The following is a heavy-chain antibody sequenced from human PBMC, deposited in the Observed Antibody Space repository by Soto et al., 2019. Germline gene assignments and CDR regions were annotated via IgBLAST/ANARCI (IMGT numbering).Heavy chain of an antibody. V-gene: IGHV3-53*01. CDR3: ATWHEREHAYDV. J-gene: IGHJ3*01. D-gene: IGHD1-1*01. CDR1: GFTISGKKY. Sequence: DVQLVESGGGLIQPGESLRLSCAAFGFTISGKKYVAWVRQAPGKGLEWVSTLYDLDGSFYAASVKGRFTTSSDSSKTTVYLQMNDLRPDDTAVYYCATWHEREHAYDVWGQGTTDTVSS. CDR2: LYDLDGS.